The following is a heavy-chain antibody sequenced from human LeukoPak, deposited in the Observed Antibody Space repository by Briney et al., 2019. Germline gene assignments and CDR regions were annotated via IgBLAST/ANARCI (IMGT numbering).Heavy chain of an antibody. Sequence: SETLSLTCAVYGGSFSGYYWSWTRQPPGKGLEWIGYIYYSGSTNYNPSLKSRVTISVDTSKNQFSLKLSSVTAADTAVYYCARSGWYYRFDYWGQGTLVTVSS. V-gene: IGHV4-59*01. CDR2: IYYSGST. CDR1: GGSFSGYY. CDR3: ARSGWYYRFDY. J-gene: IGHJ4*02. D-gene: IGHD6-19*01.